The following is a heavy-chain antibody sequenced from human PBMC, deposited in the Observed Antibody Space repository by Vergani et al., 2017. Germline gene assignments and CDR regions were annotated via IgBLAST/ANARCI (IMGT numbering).Heavy chain of an antibody. CDR3: ARDSDTAMVSLDY. D-gene: IGHD5-18*01. J-gene: IGHJ4*02. CDR2: INHSGST. Sequence: QVQIQQWGAGLLKPSETLSLTCAVYGGSFSGYYWNWIRQPPGKGLEWIGEINHSGSTNSNPSLKSRVTISVDTSKNQFSLKLSSVTAADTAVYYCARDSDTAMVSLDYWGQGTLVTVSS. CDR1: GGSFSGYY. V-gene: IGHV4-34*02.